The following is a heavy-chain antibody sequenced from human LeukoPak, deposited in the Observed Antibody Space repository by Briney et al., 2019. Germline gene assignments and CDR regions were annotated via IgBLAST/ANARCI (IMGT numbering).Heavy chain of an antibody. V-gene: IGHV1-2*06. CDR3: ARWYSSSWYRPYYYYYGMDV. CDR2: INPNSGAT. D-gene: IGHD6-13*01. CDR1: GYSFTDYY. J-gene: IGHJ6*02. Sequence: ASVKVSCKASGYSFTDYYMHWVRQAPGQGLEWVGRINPNSGATNYAPKFQGRVTMTRDTSITTAYMELSRLRSDDTAVYYCARWYSSSWYRPYYYYYGMDVWGQGTTVTVSS.